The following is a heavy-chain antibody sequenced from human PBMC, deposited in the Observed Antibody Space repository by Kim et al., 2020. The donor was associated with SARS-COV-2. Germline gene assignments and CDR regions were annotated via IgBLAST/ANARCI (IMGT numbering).Heavy chain of an antibody. CDR2: LNSDGGSH. J-gene: IGHJ6*02. V-gene: IGHV3-64*01. CDR3: GRDFGGHTRLDYYAMDV. Sequence: GGSLRLSCTASGFTFSNSGFHWVGKATGKGRKHVSALNSDGGSHTSENPVKCRVPISSAKSKNTLYLQMDSLRVEDMAVYDCGRDFGGHTRLDYYAMDVWGQGTPVTVSS. D-gene: IGHD2-15*01. CDR1: GFTFSNSG.